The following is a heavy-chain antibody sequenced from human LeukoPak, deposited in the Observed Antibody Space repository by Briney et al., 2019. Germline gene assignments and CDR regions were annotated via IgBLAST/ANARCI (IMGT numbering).Heavy chain of an antibody. V-gene: IGHV3-21*01. CDR3: ARGPTHYYYYGMDV. CDR1: GFTFSSYS. CDR2: ISSSSSYI. Sequence: KPGGSLRLSCAASGFTFSSYSMNWVRQAPGKGLEWVSSISSSSSYIYYADSVKGRFTISRDNAKNSLYLQMNSLRAEDTAVHYCARGPTHYYYYGMDVWGQGTTVTVSS. J-gene: IGHJ6*02.